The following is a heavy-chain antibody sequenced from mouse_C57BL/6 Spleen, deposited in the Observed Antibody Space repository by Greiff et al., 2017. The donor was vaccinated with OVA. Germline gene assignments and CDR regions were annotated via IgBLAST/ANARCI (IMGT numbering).Heavy chain of an antibody. V-gene: IGHV1-15*01. J-gene: IGHJ2*01. CDR2: IDPETGGT. Sequence: VQLQQSGAELVRPGASVTLSCKASGYTFTDYEMHWVKQTPVHGLEWIGAIDPETGGTAYNQKFKGKAILTADKSSSTAYMELRSLTSEDSAVYYCTRRTTVGVFDYWGQGTTLTVSS. CDR3: TRRTTVGVFDY. D-gene: IGHD1-1*01. CDR1: GYTFTDYE.